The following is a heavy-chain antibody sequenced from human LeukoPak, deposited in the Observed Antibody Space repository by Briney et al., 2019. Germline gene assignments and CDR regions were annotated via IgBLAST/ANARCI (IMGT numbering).Heavy chain of an antibody. Sequence: SETLSLTCAVYGGSFSGYYWSWIRQPPGKGLEWIGEINHSGSTNYNPSLKSRVTISVDTSKNQFSLKLSSVTAADTAVYYCAGESGHYGSSGYYSNYWGQGTLVTVSS. D-gene: IGHD3-22*01. V-gene: IGHV4-34*01. CDR1: GGSFSGYY. J-gene: IGHJ4*02. CDR2: INHSGST. CDR3: AGESGHYGSSGYYSNY.